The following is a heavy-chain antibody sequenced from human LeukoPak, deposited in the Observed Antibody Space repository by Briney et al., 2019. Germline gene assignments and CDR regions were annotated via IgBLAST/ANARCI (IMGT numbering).Heavy chain of an antibody. D-gene: IGHD3-10*01. V-gene: IGHV4-39*01. Sequence: PSETLSLTXSVSGGSISSTTYYWGWISQPPGKGLEWIGSIYYSGNTHYNPSLKSRVTISVDTSRNQFSLKLTSLTAADRAVYYCAIRTDYYGSGSYQNWFDPWGQGILVTVSS. CDR3: AIRTDYYGSGSYQNWFDP. J-gene: IGHJ5*02. CDR1: GGSISSTTYY. CDR2: IYYSGNT.